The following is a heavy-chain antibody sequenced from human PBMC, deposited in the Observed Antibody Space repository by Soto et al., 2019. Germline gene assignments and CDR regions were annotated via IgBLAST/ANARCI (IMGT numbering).Heavy chain of an antibody. V-gene: IGHV5-51*01. J-gene: IGHJ4*02. CDR2: IYPGDSDT. CDR3: ARYSGSYWHYLDF. CDR1: GYSFASHW. Sequence: PGESLKISCKGSGYSFASHWVAWVRKMPEKGLEWIGTIYPGDSDTKYSPAFRGQVTISADTSVSTAYLQWKSLEATDSAIYYCARYSGSYWHYLDFWGQGTLVTVSS. D-gene: IGHD1-26*01.